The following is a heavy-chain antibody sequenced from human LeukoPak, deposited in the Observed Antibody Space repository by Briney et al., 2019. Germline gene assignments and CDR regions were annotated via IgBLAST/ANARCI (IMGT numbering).Heavy chain of an antibody. V-gene: IGHV1-2*02. CDR3: ATGPPLTMVREGPFDY. J-gene: IGHJ4*02. CDR2: INPKTGDI. Sequence: GASVKVSCKAFGYIFTAYYMHWVRQAPGQGLEWMGWINPKTGDINYAQKFQGRVTVTRDTSINTVYMELTRLGSDDTAVYFCATGPPLTMVREGPFDYWGQGTLVTVSS. D-gene: IGHD3-10*01. CDR1: GYIFTAYY.